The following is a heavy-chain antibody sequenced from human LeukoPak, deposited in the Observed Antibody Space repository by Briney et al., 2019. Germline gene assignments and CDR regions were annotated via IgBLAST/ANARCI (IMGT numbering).Heavy chain of an antibody. CDR2: ISSSSSYI. CDR3: ARDSVGATSY. D-gene: IGHD1-26*01. V-gene: IGHV3-21*01. J-gene: IGHJ4*02. Sequence: GGSLRLSCAASGFTFSSYSMNWVRQAPGKGLEWVSSISSSSSYIYYADSVKGRFTISSDNAKNSLYLQMNSLRAEDTAVYYCARDSVGATSYWGQGTLVTVSS. CDR1: GFTFSSYS.